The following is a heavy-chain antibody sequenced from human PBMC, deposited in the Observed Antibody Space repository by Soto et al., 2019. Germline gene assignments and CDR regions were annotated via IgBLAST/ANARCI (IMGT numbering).Heavy chain of an antibody. CDR1: GFTFSTYG. CDR2: AWYDGSFE. CDR3: ARESSGVEGTSSFDY. J-gene: IGHJ4*02. Sequence: GGSLRLSCAASGFTFSTYGMHWVRQAPGKGLEWVAIAWYDGSFEYYGDSVKGRFNISRDNSKNTMYLQMNSLRDDYTAVYYCARESSGVEGTSSFDYWGQGTLVTVSS. V-gene: IGHV3-33*01. D-gene: IGHD2-8*01.